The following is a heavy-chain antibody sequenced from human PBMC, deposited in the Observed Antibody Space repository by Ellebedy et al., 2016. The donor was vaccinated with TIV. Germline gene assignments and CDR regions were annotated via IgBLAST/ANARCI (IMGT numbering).Heavy chain of an antibody. CDR2: VSGRGET. Sequence: GESLKISCAVSGFTLRSFAMSWVRRAPGRGLEWVSSVSGRGETYYAESVKGRFTISRDDSKSTLYLEMNSLRVEDTAVYYCARDRGVHWLDPWGQGTQVTVSS. CDR1: GFTLRSFA. V-gene: IGHV3-23*01. CDR3: ARDRGVHWLDP. J-gene: IGHJ5*02. D-gene: IGHD4/OR15-4a*01.